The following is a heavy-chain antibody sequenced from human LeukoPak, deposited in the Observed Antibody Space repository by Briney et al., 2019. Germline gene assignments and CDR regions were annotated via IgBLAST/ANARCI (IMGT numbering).Heavy chain of an antibody. CDR2: INPNSGGT. Sequence: ASVKVSCKASGYTFTGYYMHWVRQAPGQGLEWMGWINPNSGGTNYAQKFQGRVTMTRDTSISTAYMELSRLRSDDTAVYYCARDLSYDFWSGSESNWFDPWGQGTLVTVSS. J-gene: IGHJ5*02. CDR1: GYTFTGYY. V-gene: IGHV1-2*02. D-gene: IGHD3-3*01. CDR3: ARDLSYDFWSGSESNWFDP.